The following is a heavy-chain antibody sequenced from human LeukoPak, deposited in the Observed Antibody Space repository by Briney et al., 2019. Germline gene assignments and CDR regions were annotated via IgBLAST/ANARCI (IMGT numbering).Heavy chain of an antibody. V-gene: IGHV3-53*01. Sequence: GGSLRLSCAASGFTVSSNYMSWVRQAPGKGLEWVSVIYSGGKTYYADSVKGRFTISRDNSKNTLYLQMNSLRAEDTAVYYCARMYCGSNSCYHVPWFDPWGQGTLVTVSS. CDR2: IYSGGKT. CDR3: ARMYCGSNSCYHVPWFDP. CDR1: GFTVSSNY. D-gene: IGHD2-2*01. J-gene: IGHJ5*02.